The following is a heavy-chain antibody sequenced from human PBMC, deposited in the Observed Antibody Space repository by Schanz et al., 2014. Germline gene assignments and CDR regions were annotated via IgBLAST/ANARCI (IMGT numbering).Heavy chain of an antibody. V-gene: IGHV3-53*01. CDR2: ICSGGST. CDR3: ARARYCSGGTCYGFDP. Sequence: EVQLVESGGGLVKPGGSLRLSCAASGFTVSTTCMNWVRQAPGKGRGWVSVICSGGSTYYADSVKGRFTISRDSSKNTLYLQVNSLRAEDTAVYYCARARYCSGGTCYGFDPWGQGTLVTVSS. J-gene: IGHJ5*02. CDR1: GFTVSTTC. D-gene: IGHD2-15*01.